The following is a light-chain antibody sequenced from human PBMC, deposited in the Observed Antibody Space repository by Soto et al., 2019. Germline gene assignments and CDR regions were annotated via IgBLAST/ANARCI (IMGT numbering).Light chain of an antibody. J-gene: IGKJ1*01. CDR2: DAS. Sequence: DIQMTQSPSTLSSSVGDRVTITCLASQSISSWLAWYQQKPGKAPKLLIYDASNLESGVPSRFSGGGSGTEFSLTISSLQPDDFATYYCQQYNYFWAFGQGTKVDNK. V-gene: IGKV1-5*01. CDR3: QQYNYFWA. CDR1: QSISSW.